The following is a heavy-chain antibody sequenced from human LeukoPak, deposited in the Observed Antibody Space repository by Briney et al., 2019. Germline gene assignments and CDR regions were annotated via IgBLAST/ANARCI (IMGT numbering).Heavy chain of an antibody. CDR1: GGSISSYY. V-gene: IGHV4-59*01. Sequence: SQTLSLTCTVSGGSISSYYWSWIRQPPGKGLEYIAYISYSGYTNYNPSLKSRVTISVYTSKNQFSLQLSSVTAADTAIYYCARGHKAFDIWGQGTMVTVSS. CDR3: ARGHKAFDI. J-gene: IGHJ3*02. CDR2: ISYSGYT.